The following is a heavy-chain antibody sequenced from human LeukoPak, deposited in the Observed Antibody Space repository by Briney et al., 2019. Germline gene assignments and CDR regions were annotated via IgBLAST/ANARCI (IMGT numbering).Heavy chain of an antibody. CDR3: ARKGPYDSSGYDFDY. D-gene: IGHD3-22*01. J-gene: IGHJ4*02. CDR2: INHSGST. V-gene: IGHV4-34*01. Sequence: SETLSLTCAVYGGSFSGYYWSWIRQPPGKGLEWIGEINHSGSTNYNPSLKSRVTMSVDTSKNQFSLKLSSVTAADTAVYYCARKGPYDSSGYDFDYWGQGTLVTVSS. CDR1: GGSFSGYY.